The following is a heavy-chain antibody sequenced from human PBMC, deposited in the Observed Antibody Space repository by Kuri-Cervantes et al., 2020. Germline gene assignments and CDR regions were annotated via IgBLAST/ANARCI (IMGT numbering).Heavy chain of an antibody. J-gene: IGHJ4*02. D-gene: IGHD6-6*01. CDR2: IWYDGSNK. CDR1: GFTFSDYY. CDR3: ARDFLQYSSSWGLDY. Sequence: GGSLRLSCAASGFTFSDYYMSWIRQAPGKGLEWVAVIWYDGSNKYYADSVKGRFTISRDNSKNTLYLQMNSLRAEDTAVYYCARDFLQYSSSWGLDYWGQGTLVTVSS. V-gene: IGHV3-33*08.